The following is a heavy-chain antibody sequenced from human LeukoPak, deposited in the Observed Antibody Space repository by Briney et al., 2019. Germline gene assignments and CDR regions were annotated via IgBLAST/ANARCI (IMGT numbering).Heavy chain of an antibody. J-gene: IGHJ3*02. Sequence: GGSLRLSCAASGFTFSNYAMSWVRQAPGKGLEWVSSISTSSSYIYYADSVKGRFTISRDNAKNSLYLQMNSLRAEDTALYYCARGGIVVVVAALFGDAFDIWGQGTMVTVSS. CDR2: ISTSSSYI. CDR1: GFTFSNYA. V-gene: IGHV3-21*01. CDR3: ARGGIVVVVAALFGDAFDI. D-gene: IGHD2-15*01.